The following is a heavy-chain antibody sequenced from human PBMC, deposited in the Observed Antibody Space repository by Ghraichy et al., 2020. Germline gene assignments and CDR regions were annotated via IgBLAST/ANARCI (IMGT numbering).Heavy chain of an antibody. J-gene: IGHJ4*02. CDR1: GYTFTSYD. V-gene: IGHV1-8*03. CDR2: MNPNSGNT. D-gene: IGHD4-17*01. CDR3: ARASNDYGDYR. Sequence: ASVKVSCKASGYTFTSYDINWVRQAPGQGLEWMGWMNPNSGNTGYAQKFQGRVTITRNTSISTAYMELSSLRSEDTAVYYCARASNDYGDYRWGQGTLVTVSS.